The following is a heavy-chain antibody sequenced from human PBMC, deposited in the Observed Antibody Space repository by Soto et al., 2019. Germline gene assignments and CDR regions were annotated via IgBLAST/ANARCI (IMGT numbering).Heavy chain of an antibody. CDR3: ARGYSDGWFDP. D-gene: IGHD6-13*01. V-gene: IGHV3-30-3*01. Sequence: QVQLVESGGGVVQPGRSLRLSCAASGFTFSIYAMHWVRQAPGKGLEWVAVISYDGSNKYYADSVKGRFTISRDNSKNTVYLKMNSLGAEDSAVYYCARGYSDGWFDPWGQGTLVTVSS. CDR1: GFTFSIYA. CDR2: ISYDGSNK. J-gene: IGHJ5*02.